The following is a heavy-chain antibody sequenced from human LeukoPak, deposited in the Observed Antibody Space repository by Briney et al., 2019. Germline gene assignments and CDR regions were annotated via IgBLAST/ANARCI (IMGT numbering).Heavy chain of an antibody. J-gene: IGHJ4*02. V-gene: IGHV3-30*02. CDR1: GFTFNIYG. Sequence: GGSLRLSCAASGFTFNIYGMHWVRQAPGKGLEWVAFIWYDGSKKYYADSVKGRFTISRDNSKNMVSLEMNSLGTEDTAVYYCAKDVNAYCSGDCSDYWGQGTLVTVSS. CDR2: IWYDGSKK. CDR3: AKDVNAYCSGDCSDY. D-gene: IGHD2-21*01.